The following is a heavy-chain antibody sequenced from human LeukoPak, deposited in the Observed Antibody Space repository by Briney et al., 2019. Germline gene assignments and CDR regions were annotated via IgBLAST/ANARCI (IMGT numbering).Heavy chain of an antibody. Sequence: ASVKVSCKASGGTFSSYAISWVRQAPGQGLEWMGWINPNSGGTNYAQKCQGRVTMTRDTSISTAYMELSRLRSDDTAVYYCARDPGYCSGGSCYDYWGQGPLVTVSS. CDR1: GGTFSSYA. J-gene: IGHJ4*02. D-gene: IGHD2-15*01. CDR2: INPNSGGT. V-gene: IGHV1-2*02. CDR3: ARDPGYCSGGSCYDY.